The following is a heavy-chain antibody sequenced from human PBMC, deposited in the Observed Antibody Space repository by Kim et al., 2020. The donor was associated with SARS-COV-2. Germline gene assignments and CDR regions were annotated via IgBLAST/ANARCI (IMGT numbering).Heavy chain of an antibody. J-gene: IGHJ4*02. Sequence: GGSLRLSCAASGFTFSTYSMNWVRQAPGKGLEWVSSLTSSSSFIYYADSVKGRFTISRDNAKNSLYLQMNSLRAEDTAVYYCARAMACSSFSCSAGFDYWGQGTLVTVSS. V-gene: IGHV3-21*01. D-gene: IGHD2-2*01. CDR3: ARAMACSSFSCSAGFDY. CDR2: LTSSSSFI. CDR1: GFTFSTYS.